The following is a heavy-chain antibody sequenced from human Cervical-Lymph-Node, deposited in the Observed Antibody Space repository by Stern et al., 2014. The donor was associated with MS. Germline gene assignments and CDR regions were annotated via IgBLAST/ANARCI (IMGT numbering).Heavy chain of an antibody. Sequence: VQLVESGAEVKNPGASVKVSCKASGYTFTDYYMQWMRQAPGQGLERMGWINPNKGCTKSAQKFQAWVTMTRDTSTSPAYMELSRLRSDDTAIYYCARASTTANNYYDGVDVWGQGTTVTVTS. CDR3: ARASTTANNYYDGVDV. CDR2: INPNKGCT. D-gene: IGHD1-1*01. J-gene: IGHJ6*02. CDR1: GYTFTDYY. V-gene: IGHV1-2*04.